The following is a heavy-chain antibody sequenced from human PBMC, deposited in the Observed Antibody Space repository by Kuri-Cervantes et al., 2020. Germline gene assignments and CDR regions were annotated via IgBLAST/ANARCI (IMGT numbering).Heavy chain of an antibody. V-gene: IGHV3-23*01. D-gene: IGHD1-26*01. CDR1: GFTLSSYA. J-gene: IGHJ4*02. Sequence: GGSLRLSCAASGFTLSSYAMSWVRQAPGKGLEWVSAISGSGGSTYYADSVKGRFTISRDNAKNSLYLQMNSLRAEDTAVYYCARVGVGAQIFDYWGQGTLVTVSS. CDR2: ISGSGGST. CDR3: ARVGVGAQIFDY.